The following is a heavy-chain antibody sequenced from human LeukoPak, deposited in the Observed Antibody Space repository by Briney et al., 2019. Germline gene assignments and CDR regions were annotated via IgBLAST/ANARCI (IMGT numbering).Heavy chain of an antibody. J-gene: IGHJ4*02. Sequence: ASVKVSCKVSGYTFTSYGINWVRQAPGRGLEWMGWIRTYNGNTNYAQKLQGRVTMTTGTSTSTAYMELRSLRSDDTAVYYCARGGSRVTTINILDYWGQGTLVTVSS. D-gene: IGHD5-24*01. V-gene: IGHV1-18*01. CDR1: GYTFTSYG. CDR2: IRTYNGNT. CDR3: ARGGSRVTTINILDY.